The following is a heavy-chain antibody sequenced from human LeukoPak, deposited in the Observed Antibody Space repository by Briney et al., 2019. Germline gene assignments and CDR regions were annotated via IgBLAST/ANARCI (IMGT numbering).Heavy chain of an antibody. D-gene: IGHD3-10*01. CDR1: GFTFGDYA. V-gene: IGHV3-49*04. Sequence: QPGRSLRLSCTASGFTFGDYAMSWVRQAPGKGLEWVGFIRSKAYGGTTEYAASVKGRFTISRDDSKSIAYLQMNSLKTEDTAVYYCNTYLGVLDLSYLEYWGQGTLVTVPS. CDR2: IRSKAYGGTT. CDR3: NTYLGVLDLSYLEY. J-gene: IGHJ4*02.